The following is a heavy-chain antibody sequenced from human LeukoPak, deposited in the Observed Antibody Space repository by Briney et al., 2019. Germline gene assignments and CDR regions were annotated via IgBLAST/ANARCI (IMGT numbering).Heavy chain of an antibody. CDR2: TFSIGST. Sequence: PSETLSPTRLVSGASLGSTSWGWTGQPQGKGREWIGLTFSIGSTTYNPSLKSRVTISVDTSKNQFSLKLSSVTAADTAVYYCARRLTSHYYGSGSYYDLPYYFDYWGQGTLVTVSS. J-gene: IGHJ4*02. CDR1: GASLGSTS. D-gene: IGHD3-10*01. CDR3: ARRLTSHYYGSGSYYDLPYYFDY. V-gene: IGHV4-59*01.